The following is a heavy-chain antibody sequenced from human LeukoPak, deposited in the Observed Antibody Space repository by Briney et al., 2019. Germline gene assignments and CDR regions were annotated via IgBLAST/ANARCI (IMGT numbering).Heavy chain of an antibody. V-gene: IGHV3-20*04. CDR1: GFIFDDYG. D-gene: IGHD3-9*01. J-gene: IGHJ4*02. CDR3: ARDTGYDILTGFDY. CDR2: INWNGGST. Sequence: GGSLRLSCSASGFIFDDYGMSSVRHAPGKGLEWVSGINWNGGSTAYAESVKGRFTISRDNAKNSLYLQMSSLRAEDTALYYCARDTGYDILTGFDYWGEGTLVTVSS.